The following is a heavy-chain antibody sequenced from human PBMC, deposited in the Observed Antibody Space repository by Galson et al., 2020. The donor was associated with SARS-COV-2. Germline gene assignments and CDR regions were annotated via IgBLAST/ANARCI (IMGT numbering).Heavy chain of an antibody. V-gene: IGHV4-39*01. D-gene: IGHD6-13*01. J-gene: IGHJ6*02. CDR2: IYYSGST. CDR1: GGSISSSSYY. Sequence: SETLSLTCTVSGGSISSSSYYWGWIRQPPGKGLEWIGSIYYSGSTYYNPSLKSRVTISVDTSKNQFSLKLSSVTAADTAVYYCARPGVDVAAGSNYYGMDVWGQGTTVTVSS. CDR3: ARPGVDVAAGSNYYGMDV.